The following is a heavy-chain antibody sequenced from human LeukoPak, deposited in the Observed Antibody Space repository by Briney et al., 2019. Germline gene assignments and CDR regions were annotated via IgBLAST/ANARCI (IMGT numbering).Heavy chain of an antibody. V-gene: IGHV3-30-3*01. CDR2: ISYDGSNK. CDR3: AGGPHSYMSYYYDSSGPNDY. J-gene: IGHJ4*02. D-gene: IGHD3-22*01. CDR1: GFTFSSYA. Sequence: PGGSLRLSCAASGFTFSSYAMHWVRQAPGKGLEWVAVISYDGSNKYYADSVKGRFTISRDNSKNTLYLQMNSLRAEDTAVYYCAGGPHSYMSYYYDSSGPNDYWGQGTLVTVSS.